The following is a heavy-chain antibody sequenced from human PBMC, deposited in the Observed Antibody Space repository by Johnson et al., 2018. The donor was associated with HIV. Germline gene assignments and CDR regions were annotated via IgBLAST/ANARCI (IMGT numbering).Heavy chain of an antibody. J-gene: IGHJ3*02. CDR3: ARDQGGNHNAFDI. Sequence: QVQLVDSGGGVVQPGSSLRLSCAASGFPFSIYGMHWVRQAPGKGLEWVAVISYDGRNKYYADSVKGRLTISRDNSKNTLYLQMNSLRAEDTAVYYCARDQGGNHNAFDIWGQGTMVTVSS. CDR1: GFPFSIYG. D-gene: IGHD1-14*01. V-gene: IGHV3-30*03. CDR2: ISYDGRNK.